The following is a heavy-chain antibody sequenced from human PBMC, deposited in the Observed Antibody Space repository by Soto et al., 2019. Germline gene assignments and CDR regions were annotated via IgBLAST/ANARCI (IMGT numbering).Heavy chain of an antibody. V-gene: IGHV4-59*01. Sequence: PSETLSLTCTVSGGSISSYYWSWIRQPPGKGLEWIGYIYYSGSTNYNPSLKSRVTISVDTSKNQFSLKLSSVTAADTAVYYCARESDSGSYYNDPYYYYGMDVWGQGTTVTVSS. CDR2: IYYSGST. J-gene: IGHJ6*02. CDR3: ARESDSGSYYNDPYYYYGMDV. CDR1: GGSISSYY. D-gene: IGHD3-10*01.